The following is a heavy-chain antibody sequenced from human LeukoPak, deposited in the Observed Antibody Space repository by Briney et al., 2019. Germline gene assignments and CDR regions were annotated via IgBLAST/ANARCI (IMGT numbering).Heavy chain of an antibody. CDR1: GGSISSYY. V-gene: IGHV4-59*01. D-gene: IGHD3-22*01. J-gene: IGHJ4*02. CDR2: ISYSGNT. Sequence: PSETLSPTCTVSGGSISSYYWSWIRQPPGKGLEWIGYISYSGNTNYNPSLNSRVTISLDTSKNQFSLKLSSATAADTAMYYCARGRYYYYDSSTYYGFDYWGQGTLVTVSS. CDR3: ARGRYYYYDSSTYYGFDY.